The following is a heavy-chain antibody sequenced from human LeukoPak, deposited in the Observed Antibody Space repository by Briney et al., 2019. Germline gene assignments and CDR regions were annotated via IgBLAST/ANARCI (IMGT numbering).Heavy chain of an antibody. D-gene: IGHD6-19*01. V-gene: IGHV3-33*01. CDR2: IWFDGSNK. Sequence: GGSLRLSCAASGFTFSTHGMHWVRQAPGKGLEWVAVIWFDGSNKYYADSVKGRFTISRDNSKNTLYLQMNSLRAEDTAVYYCARDSSGPHSYDSWGQGTLVTVSS. CDR1: GFTFSTHG. J-gene: IGHJ4*02. CDR3: ARDSSGPHSYDS.